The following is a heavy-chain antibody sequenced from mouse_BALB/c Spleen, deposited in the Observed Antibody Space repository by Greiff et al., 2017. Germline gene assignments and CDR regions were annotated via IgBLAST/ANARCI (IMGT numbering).Heavy chain of an antibody. J-gene: IGHJ2*01. D-gene: IGHD1-1*01. Sequence: EVMLVESGGGLVKPGGSLKLSCAASGFTFSDYYMYWVRQTPEKRLEWVATISDGGSYTYYPDSVKGRFTISRDNAKNNLYLQMSSLKSEDTAMYYCARDSYYYGDYWGQGTTLTVSS. CDR1: GFTFSDYY. CDR3: ARDSYYYGDY. CDR2: ISDGGSYT. V-gene: IGHV5-4*02.